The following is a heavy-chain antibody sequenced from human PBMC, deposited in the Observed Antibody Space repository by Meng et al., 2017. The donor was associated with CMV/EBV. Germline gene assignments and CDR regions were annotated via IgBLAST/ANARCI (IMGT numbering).Heavy chain of an antibody. J-gene: IGHJ4*02. CDR1: GFTFSSYS. Sequence: GGPLRLSCAASGFTFSSYSMNGVRQAPGKGLEWVSSISSSSSYIYYADSVKGRFTISRDNAKSSLYLQMNSLRAEDTAVYYCARETYRYDFWSGPMGLWGQGTLVTVSS. CDR3: ARETYRYDFWSGPMGL. V-gene: IGHV3-21*01. CDR2: ISSSSSYI. D-gene: IGHD3-3*01.